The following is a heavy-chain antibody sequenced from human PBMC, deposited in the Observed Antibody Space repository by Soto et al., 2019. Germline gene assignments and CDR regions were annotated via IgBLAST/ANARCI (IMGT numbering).Heavy chain of an antibody. D-gene: IGHD3-22*01. CDR2: IYYSGAT. CDR3: ATTQGAYSYDSSY. Sequence: PSETLSLTCSVSGDCINSGDRFWIWILQKSGKGLEWIRYIYYSGATYYNPSLKTRVSISIDKSKSHFSLKLSSVTAADTAVYYCATTQGAYSYDSSYWGQGTLVTVSS. CDR1: GDCINSGDRF. V-gene: IGHV4-31*03. J-gene: IGHJ4*02.